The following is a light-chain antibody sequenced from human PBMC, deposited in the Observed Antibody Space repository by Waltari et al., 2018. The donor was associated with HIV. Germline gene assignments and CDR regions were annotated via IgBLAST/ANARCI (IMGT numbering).Light chain of an antibody. CDR2: IYG. V-gene: IGLV1-44*01. J-gene: IGLJ3*02. CDR3: ATWDDSLNAWV. Sequence: QSVMNQSTSASGTPGPRVIIHCSGSSPNLGSNTVTWYQQFPGTAPKPPIHIYGQRPSGVPERFSGSKSATSASRAISGLRFEDEADYYCATWDDSLNAWVFGGGTKLTVL. CDR1: SPNLGSNT.